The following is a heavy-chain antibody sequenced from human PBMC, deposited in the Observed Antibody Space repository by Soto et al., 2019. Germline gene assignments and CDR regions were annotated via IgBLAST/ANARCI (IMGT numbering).Heavy chain of an antibody. D-gene: IGHD2-21*02. V-gene: IGHV1-2*04. CDR2: INPNSGGT. CDR3: ARDMSCGGDCYSSDAFDI. CDR1: GYTFTGYY. J-gene: IGHJ3*02. Sequence: ASVKVSCKASGYTFTGYYMHWVRQAPGQGLEWMGWINPNSGGTNYAQKFQGWVTMTRDTSISTAYMELSRLRSDDTAVYYCARDMSCGGDCYSSDAFDIWGQGTMVTVSS.